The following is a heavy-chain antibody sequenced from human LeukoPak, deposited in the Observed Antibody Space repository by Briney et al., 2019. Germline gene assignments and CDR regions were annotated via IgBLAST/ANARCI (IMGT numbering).Heavy chain of an antibody. CDR3: VKDQAGG. J-gene: IGHJ4*02. Sequence: PGGSLRLSCEASGFSFSDYGMHWVRQGPGQGLEWVAFLLYDGSQKYYADSVKGRFTVSRDNSKNTVYLQMNSLRTEDTAVYYCVKDQAGGWGQGTLVTVSS. V-gene: IGHV3-30*02. CDR1: GFSFSDYG. CDR2: LLYDGSQK. D-gene: IGHD6-19*01.